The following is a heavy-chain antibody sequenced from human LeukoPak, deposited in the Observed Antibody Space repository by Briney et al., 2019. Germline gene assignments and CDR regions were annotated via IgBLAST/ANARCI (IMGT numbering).Heavy chain of an antibody. CDR2: INPNSGGT. CDR3: ARVPRSYGYPVGYYDSSGHDAFDI. V-gene: IGHV1-2*02. Sequence: ASVKVSCKASGYTFTGYYMHWVRQAPGQGLEWMGWINPNSGGTNYAQKFQGRATMTRDTSISTAYMELSRLRSDDTAVYYCARVPRSYGYPVGYYDSSGHDAFDIWGQGTMVTVSS. D-gene: IGHD3-22*01. CDR1: GYTFTGYY. J-gene: IGHJ3*02.